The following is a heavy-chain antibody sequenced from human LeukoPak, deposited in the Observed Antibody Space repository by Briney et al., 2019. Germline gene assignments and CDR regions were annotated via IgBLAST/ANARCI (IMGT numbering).Heavy chain of an antibody. CDR1: GGSFSGYY. CDR2: INHSGST. D-gene: IGHD1-20*01. CDR3: ARGYNWNYFDY. V-gene: IGHV4-34*01. J-gene: IGHJ4*02. Sequence: PSETLSLTCAVYGGSFSGYYWSWIRQPPGKGPEWIGEINHSGSTNYNPSLESRVTISVDTSKNQFSLKLSSVTAADTAVYYCARGYNWNYFDYWGQGTLVTVSS.